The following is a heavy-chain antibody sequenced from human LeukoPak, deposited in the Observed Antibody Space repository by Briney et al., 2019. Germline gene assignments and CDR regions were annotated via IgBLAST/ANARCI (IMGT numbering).Heavy chain of an antibody. J-gene: IGHJ4*02. CDR3: ASLIAAGYFDH. CDR1: GGSISSSSYS. D-gene: IGHD6-13*01. CDR2: IYHSGGT. V-gene: IGHV4-39*01. Sequence: SETLSLTCTVSGGSISSSSYSWGWIRQPPGKGLEWIGVIYHSGGTYYNPSLKSRFTMSVDTSKNQFSLKLSSVTATDTAVYYCASLIAAGYFDHWGQGTLVTVSS.